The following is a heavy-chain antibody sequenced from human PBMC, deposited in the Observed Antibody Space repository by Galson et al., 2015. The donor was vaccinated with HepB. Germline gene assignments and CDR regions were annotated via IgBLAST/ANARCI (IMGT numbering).Heavy chain of an antibody. Sequence: SLRLSCAASGFTFSSYAMHWVRQAPGKGLEWVAVISYDGSNKYYADSVKGRFTISRDNSKNTLYLQMNSLRAEDTAVYYCARERRVYSSSWYSGFDYWGQGTLVTVSS. J-gene: IGHJ4*02. CDR1: GFTFSSYA. CDR2: ISYDGSNK. V-gene: IGHV3-30*04. D-gene: IGHD6-13*01. CDR3: ARERRVYSSSWYSGFDY.